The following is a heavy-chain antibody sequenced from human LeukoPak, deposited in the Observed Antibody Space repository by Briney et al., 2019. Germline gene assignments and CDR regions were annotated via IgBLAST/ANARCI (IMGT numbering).Heavy chain of an antibody. CDR2: ISGSGGST. D-gene: IGHD3-22*01. CDR3: AKGGEMIHYYYMDV. Sequence: GGSLRLSCAASGFTFSSYAMRWVRQAPGKGLEWVSAISGSGGSTYYADSVKGRFTISRDNSNNTVYLQMNSLRAEDTAVYYCAKGGEMIHYYYMDVWGKGTTVTVSS. V-gene: IGHV3-23*01. J-gene: IGHJ6*03. CDR1: GFTFSSYA.